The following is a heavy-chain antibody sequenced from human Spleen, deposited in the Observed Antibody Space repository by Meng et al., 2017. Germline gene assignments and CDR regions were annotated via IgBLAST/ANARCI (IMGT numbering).Heavy chain of an antibody. V-gene: IGHV4-39*07. CDR2: IYYSGRT. CDR3: ARLLAGVPAAIARYYFDY. CDR1: GGSSNSYY. D-gene: IGHD2-2*01. Sequence: SETLSLTCAVYGGSSNSYYWGWIRQPPGKGLEWIGSIYYSGRTYYNPSLKSRVNISVDTSKNQFSLKLSSVAAADTAVYYCARLLAGVPAAIARYYFDYWGQGTLVTVSS. J-gene: IGHJ4*02.